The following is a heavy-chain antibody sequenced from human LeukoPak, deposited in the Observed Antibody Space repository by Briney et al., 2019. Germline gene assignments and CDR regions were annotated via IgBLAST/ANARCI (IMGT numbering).Heavy chain of an antibody. CDR2: ISSNGRYI. J-gene: IGHJ4*02. V-gene: IGHV3-21*01. CDR3: AREMAMALHDPYFDY. Sequence: PGGSLRLSCEASGFTFSTYAMNWVRQAPGKGPEWVSSISSNGRYIYYPDSLKGRFTISRDNAKSSLHLQMNSLRAEDTAVYYCAREMAMALHDPYFDYWGQGTLVTVSS. CDR1: GFTFSTYA. D-gene: IGHD5-18*01.